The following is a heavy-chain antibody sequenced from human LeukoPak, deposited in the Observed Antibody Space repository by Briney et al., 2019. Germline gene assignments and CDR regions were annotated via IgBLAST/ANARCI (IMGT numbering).Heavy chain of an antibody. V-gene: IGHV3-11*04. CDR1: GFTFSDYY. CDR2: ISPSGRTI. CDR3: ALGHYYDSSGYYLSEYFQH. J-gene: IGHJ1*01. D-gene: IGHD3-22*01. Sequence: KPGGSLRLSCAASGFTFSDYYMSWIRQAPGKGLEWVSYISPSGRTIYYADSLKGRFTISRDNSKNTLYLQMNSLRAEDTAVYYCALGHYYDSSGYYLSEYFQHWGQGTLVTVSS.